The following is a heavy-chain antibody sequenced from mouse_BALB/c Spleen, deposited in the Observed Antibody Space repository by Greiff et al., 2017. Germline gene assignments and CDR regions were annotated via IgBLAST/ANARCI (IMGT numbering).Heavy chain of an antibody. D-gene: IGHD2-4*01. V-gene: IGHV14-3*02. CDR1: GFNIKDTY. CDR2: IDPANGNT. CDR3: ARCGITTTWFAY. J-gene: IGHJ3*01. Sequence: VQLQQSGAELVKPGASVKLSCTASGFNIKDTYMHWVKQRPEQGLEWIGRIDPANGNTKYDPKFQGKATITADTSSNTAYLQLSSLTSEDTAVYYCARCGITTTWFAYWGQGTLVTVSA.